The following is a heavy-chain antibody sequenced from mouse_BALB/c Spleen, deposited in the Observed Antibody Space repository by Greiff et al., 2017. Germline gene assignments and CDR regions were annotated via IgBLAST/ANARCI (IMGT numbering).Heavy chain of an antibody. J-gene: IGHJ4*01. D-gene: IGHD2-12*01. CDR2: ISSGSSTI. Sequence: DVQLVESGGGLVQPGGSRKLSCEASGFTFSSFRVHWVRQAPEKGLEWVAYISSGSSTIYYADTVKGRFTITSDNPKNTLCLQMTSLRSEDTAMYYCARSGYSPYAMDYWGQGTSVTVSS. V-gene: IGHV5-17*02. CDR3: ARSGYSPYAMDY. CDR1: GFTFSSFR.